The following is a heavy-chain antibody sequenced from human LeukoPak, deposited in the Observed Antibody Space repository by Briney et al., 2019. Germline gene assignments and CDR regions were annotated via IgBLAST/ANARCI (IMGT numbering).Heavy chain of an antibody. CDR1: GGSFSGYY. D-gene: IGHD3-10*01. V-gene: IGHV4-34*01. CDR3: ARDRGPQTGRWFDP. CDR2: INHSGST. Sequence: SETLSLTCAVYGGSFSGYYWSWIRQPPGKGLEWIGEINHSGSTSYNPSLKSRVTISVDTSKNQFSLQLNSVTPEDTAVYYCARDRGPQTGRWFDPWGQGTLVTVSS. J-gene: IGHJ5*02.